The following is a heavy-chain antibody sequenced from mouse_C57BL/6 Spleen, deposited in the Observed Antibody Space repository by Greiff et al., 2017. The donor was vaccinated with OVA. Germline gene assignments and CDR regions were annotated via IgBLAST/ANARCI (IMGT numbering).Heavy chain of an antibody. D-gene: IGHD1-1*01. CDR3: ARRGYYGSSYDFDY. Sequence: QVQLQQSGAELVMPGASVKLSCKASGYTFTSYWMHWVKQRPGQGLEWIGEIDPSDSYTNYNQKFKGKSTLTVDKSSSTAYMQLSSLTSEDSAVYYCARRGYYGSSYDFDYWGQGTTLTVSS. J-gene: IGHJ2*01. V-gene: IGHV1-69*01. CDR1: GYTFTSYW. CDR2: IDPSDSYT.